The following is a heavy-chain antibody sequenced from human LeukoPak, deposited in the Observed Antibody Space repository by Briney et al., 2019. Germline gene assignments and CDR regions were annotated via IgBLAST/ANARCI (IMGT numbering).Heavy chain of an antibody. CDR3: ARHMDFWSGYYIDY. CDR2: IYYSGST. D-gene: IGHD3-3*01. V-gene: IGHV4-59*08. J-gene: IGHJ4*02. Sequence: SETLSLTCTISDGSISSYYWSWIRQPPGKGLEWIGYIYYSGSTNYNPSLKSRVTISVGTSKNQFSLKLSSVTAADTAVYYCARHMDFWSGYYIDYWGQGTLVTVSS. CDR1: DGSISSYY.